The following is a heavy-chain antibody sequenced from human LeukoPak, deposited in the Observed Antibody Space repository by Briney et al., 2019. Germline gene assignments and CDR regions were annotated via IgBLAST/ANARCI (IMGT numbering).Heavy chain of an antibody. CDR1: GFIFRSYA. CDR2: VGGSGGDT. V-gene: IGHV3-23*01. Sequence: GGSLRLSCAASGFIFRSYAMSWVRQAPGKGLEWVSAVGGSGGDTYYADSVKGRFTISRDSAENTLYLQMNSLRVEDTAVYYCVRSRGYFDCWGQGTLVTVSS. CDR3: VRSRGYFDC. J-gene: IGHJ4*02.